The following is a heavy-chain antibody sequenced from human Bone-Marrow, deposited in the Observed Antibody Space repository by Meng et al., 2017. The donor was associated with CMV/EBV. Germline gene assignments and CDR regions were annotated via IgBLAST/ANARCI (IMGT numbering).Heavy chain of an antibody. CDR2: MNPNSGNT. CDR1: GYTFTSYD. CDR3: ARGAGLGYCSSTSCSLPYYYYGMDV. J-gene: IGHJ6*02. Sequence: ASVKVSCKASGYTFTSYDIYWVRQATGQGLEWMGWMNPNSGNTGYAQKFQGRVTITRNTSISTAYMELSSLRSEDTAVYYCARGAGLGYCSSTSCSLPYYYYGMDVWGQGTTVTVSS. D-gene: IGHD2-2*01. V-gene: IGHV1-8*03.